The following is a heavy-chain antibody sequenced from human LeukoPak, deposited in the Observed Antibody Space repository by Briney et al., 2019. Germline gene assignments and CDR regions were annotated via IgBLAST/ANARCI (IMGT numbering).Heavy chain of an antibody. J-gene: IGHJ6*03. D-gene: IGHD2-2*01. CDR2: ISSSSSYI. CDR3: SRDASPDIVVVPAYYMDV. V-gene: IGHV3-21*01. CDR1: GFTFSSYS. Sequence: GGSLRLSCAASGFTFSSYSMNWVRQAPGKGLEWVSSISSSSSYIYYADSVKGRFTISRDNAKKSLYLQMNSLRAEDTAMYYCSRDASPDIVVVPAYYMDVWGKGTTVTVSS.